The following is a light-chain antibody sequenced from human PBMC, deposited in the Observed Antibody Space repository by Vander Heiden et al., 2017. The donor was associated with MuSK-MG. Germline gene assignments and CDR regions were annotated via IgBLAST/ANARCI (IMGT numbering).Light chain of an antibody. J-gene: IGLJ2*01. CDR1: SSNIGNNY. CDR3: GTWDSSLSAGV. Sequence: QSVLTQPPSVSAAPGQKGTISCSGSSSNIGNNYVSWYQQLPGTAPKLLIYDNNKRPSGIPDRFSASKSGTSATLGITGLQTGDEADYYCGTWDSSLSAGVFGGGTKLTVL. V-gene: IGLV1-51*01. CDR2: DNN.